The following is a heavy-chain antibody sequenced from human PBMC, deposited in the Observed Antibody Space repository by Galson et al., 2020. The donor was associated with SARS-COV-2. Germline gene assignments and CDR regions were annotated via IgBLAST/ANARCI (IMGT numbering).Heavy chain of an antibody. CDR2: IYRDDDK. CDR1: GFPLSTSGVG. Sequence: KMSGPTLVKPTQTLTLTCTFSGFPLSTSGVGVGWIRQPPGKALEWLALIYRDDDKRYSPSLKSRLTITKDTSKNQVVLTMTNMDPVDTATYYCAHLIVVVPAAISGYYYYMDVWGKGTTVTVSS. CDR3: AHLIVVVPAAISGYYYYMDV. V-gene: IGHV2-5*02. J-gene: IGHJ6*03. D-gene: IGHD2-2*01.